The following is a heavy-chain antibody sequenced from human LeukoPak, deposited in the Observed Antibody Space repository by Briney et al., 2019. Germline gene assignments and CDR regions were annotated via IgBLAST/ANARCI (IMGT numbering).Heavy chain of an antibody. D-gene: IGHD3-22*01. CDR1: GESFSGDF. Sequence: PSETLSLTCGVYGESFSGDFWTWLRQAPGKGLEWIGEINHRGRTNYSPSLTGRVTISVDTSMNQFSLQLRSVTAADTALYYCARGQYDSGGYHYGIRAFYFDYWSQGILVTVSS. V-gene: IGHV4-34*01. CDR3: ARGQYDSGGYHYGIRAFYFDY. J-gene: IGHJ4*02. CDR2: INHRGRT.